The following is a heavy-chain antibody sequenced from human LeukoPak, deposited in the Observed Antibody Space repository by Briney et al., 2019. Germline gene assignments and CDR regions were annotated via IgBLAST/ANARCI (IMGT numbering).Heavy chain of an antibody. V-gene: IGHV1-8*01. D-gene: IGHD2-2*02. J-gene: IGHJ4*02. CDR3: ARGVPAAIEIDY. CDR2: VNPNSGNS. Sequence: ASVKVSCRASGYILTTDDFNWVRQATGQGLEWMGWVNPNSGNSGYAQKFQGRVTMTRNTSISTVYMELSSLISEDTAVYYCARGVPAAIEIDYWGQGTLVTVSS. CDR1: GYILTTDD.